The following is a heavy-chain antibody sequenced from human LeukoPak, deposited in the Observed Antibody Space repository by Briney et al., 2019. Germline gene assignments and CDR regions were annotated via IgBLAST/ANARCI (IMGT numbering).Heavy chain of an antibody. CDR3: AKRDVAVARSYYFDY. CDR1: GFTFSNSG. J-gene: IGHJ4*02. D-gene: IGHD6-19*01. V-gene: IGHV3-23*01. CDR2: ISGRTGGT. Sequence: GGSLRLSCAASGFTFSNSGMSWVRQTPGKVLEWVSTISGRTGGTYYADSVKGRFTISRDISKNTLYLQMSSLRAEDTAVYFCAKRDVAVARSYYFDYWGQGTLVTVSS.